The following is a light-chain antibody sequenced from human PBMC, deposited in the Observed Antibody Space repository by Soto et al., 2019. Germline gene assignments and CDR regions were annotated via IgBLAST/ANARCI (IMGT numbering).Light chain of an antibody. CDR3: QQYNDGPPLT. V-gene: IGKV3-15*01. Sequence: EVVMTQSPATLSVSPGERATLSCRASQSVGDRLAWYQQKPGQAPRLLMYTTSIRASGVPARFSGSGSWTEFTLTISSLQSEDFAVYYCQQYNDGPPLTFGGGTTVEIK. CDR2: TTS. CDR1: QSVGDR. J-gene: IGKJ4*01.